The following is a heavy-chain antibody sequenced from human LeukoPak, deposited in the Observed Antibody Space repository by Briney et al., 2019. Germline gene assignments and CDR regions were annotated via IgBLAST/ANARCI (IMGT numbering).Heavy chain of an antibody. D-gene: IGHD3-22*01. J-gene: IGHJ4*02. CDR3: AGEGYYYDSSGYYGGFDY. CDR1: GYTFTSYY. CDR2: INPSGGST. Sequence: GASVKVSCKASGYTFTSYYMHWVRQAPGQGLEWMGIINPSGGSTSYAQKFQGRVTMTRDMSTSTVYMELSSLRSEDTAVYYCAGEGYYYDSSGYYGGFDYWGQGTLVTVSS. V-gene: IGHV1-46*01.